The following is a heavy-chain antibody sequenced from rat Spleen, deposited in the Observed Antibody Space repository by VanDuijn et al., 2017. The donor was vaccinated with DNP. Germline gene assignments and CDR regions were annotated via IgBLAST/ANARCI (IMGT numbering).Heavy chain of an antibody. CDR1: GFNFNDYW. CDR2: INKDSRTI. V-gene: IGHV4-2*01. D-gene: IGHD1-1*01. CDR3: TTHFYRGDLYWFFDF. J-gene: IGHJ1*01. Sequence: EVKLVESGGGLVQPGRSLKLSCAASGFNFNDYWMGWVRQAPGKGLEWIGEINKDSRTINYSPSLKDKFTISRDNAQNTLYLQMDSLRSEDTATYYCTTHFYRGDLYWFFDFWGPGTMVTVSS.